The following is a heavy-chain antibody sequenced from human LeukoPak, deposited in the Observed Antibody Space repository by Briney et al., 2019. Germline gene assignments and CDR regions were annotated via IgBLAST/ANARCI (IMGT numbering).Heavy chain of an antibody. Sequence: ASVKASCRTSGYTFTSYAMHWVRQAPGQRLEWMGWINAGNGNTKYSQKFEGRVTITRDTSASTAYMELSSLRSEDTAVYYCARDPEGELEPYFDYWGQGTLVTVSS. D-gene: IGHD1-1*01. CDR2: INAGNGNT. V-gene: IGHV1-3*01. CDR3: ARDPEGELEPYFDY. CDR1: GYTFTSYA. J-gene: IGHJ4*02.